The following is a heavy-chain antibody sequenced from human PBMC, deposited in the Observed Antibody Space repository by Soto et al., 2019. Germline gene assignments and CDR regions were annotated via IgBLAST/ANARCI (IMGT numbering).Heavy chain of an antibody. V-gene: IGHV3-21*01. Sequence: PGGSLGLSCAASGFTFSSYSMNWVRQAPGKGLEWVSSISSSSSYIYYADSVKGRFTISRDNAKNSLYLQMNSLRAEDTAVYYCARDRNTAMVGALYYYYYGMDVWGQGTTVTVSS. CDR3: ARDRNTAMVGALYYYYYGMDV. J-gene: IGHJ6*02. CDR1: GFTFSSYS. D-gene: IGHD5-18*01. CDR2: ISSSSSYI.